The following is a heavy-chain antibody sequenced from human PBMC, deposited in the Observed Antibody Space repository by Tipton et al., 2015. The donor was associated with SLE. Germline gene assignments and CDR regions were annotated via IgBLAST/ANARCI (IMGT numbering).Heavy chain of an antibody. J-gene: IGHJ2*01. CDR2: IYYDGTT. CDR3: ARQVDTEAVGSWNFAF. D-gene: IGHD5-18*01. CDR1: GGSISSYF. Sequence: TLSLTCTVSGGSISSYFWSWIRQPPGKGLEWIGYIYYDGTTNYNPSLKSRVTISVDASKNQLSLRLSSVTAADTAVYYCARQVDTEAVGSWNFAFWGRGTLVTVSS. V-gene: IGHV4-59*08.